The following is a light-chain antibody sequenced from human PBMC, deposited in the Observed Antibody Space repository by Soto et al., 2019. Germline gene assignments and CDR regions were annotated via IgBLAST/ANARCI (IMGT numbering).Light chain of an antibody. CDR3: LLYYGGAYV. V-gene: IGLV7-43*01. CDR1: TGAVTSGYY. J-gene: IGLJ1*01. Sequence: QTVATQEPALTVSPGGTVTLTCASSTGAVTSGYYPNWFQQKPGQEPRALIHSTRNKNTWTPARFSGSLLGGKAALTLSGVQPEDEADYYCLLYYGGAYVFVTGTKLTVL. CDR2: STR.